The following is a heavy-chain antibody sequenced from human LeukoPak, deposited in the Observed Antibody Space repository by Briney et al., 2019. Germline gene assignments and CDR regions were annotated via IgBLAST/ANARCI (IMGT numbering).Heavy chain of an antibody. CDR1: GFSFSIYW. Sequence: GGSLRLSCAASGFSFSIYWMSWVRQAPGKGLEWVANINQDAGQKYHVDSVNGLFTISRHNAKTSFLLEMRSLRAEETSVYYCVAGDWGARDSFDLWGGGTMVSVS. J-gene: IGHJ3*01. CDR3: VAGDWGARDSFDL. V-gene: IGHV3-7*01. CDR2: INQDAGQK. D-gene: IGHD2-21*02.